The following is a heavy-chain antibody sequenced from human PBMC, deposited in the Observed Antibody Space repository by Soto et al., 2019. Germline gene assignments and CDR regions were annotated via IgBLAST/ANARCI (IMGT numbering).Heavy chain of an antibody. CDR2: IIPMFDTP. Sequence: QVQLVQSGAEVKKPGSSVKVSCKASGGTFSSDSFSWVRQAPGQGLEWMGGIIPMFDTPIYAQKFQDRVTITADESTSTAYMQLSSLRSGDTAVYYCARPGGLDRDCNYWGQGSLVTVSS. D-gene: IGHD2-15*01. CDR1: GGTFSSDS. V-gene: IGHV1-69*12. J-gene: IGHJ4*02. CDR3: ARPGGLDRDCNY.